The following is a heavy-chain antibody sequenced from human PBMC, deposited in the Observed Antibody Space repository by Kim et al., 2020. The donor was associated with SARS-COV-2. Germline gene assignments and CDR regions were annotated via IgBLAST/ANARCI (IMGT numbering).Heavy chain of an antibody. J-gene: IGHJ6*02. CDR3: SRQEGGTSGYYYGMDV. D-gene: IGHD1-26*01. Sequence: GGSLRLSCAGSGLSFSGSTMHWVRQASGKGLEWVGRIRSKANSYATEYAASVKGRFTISRDDSKNTAYLQMNSLKTEDTAVYYCSRQEGGTSGYYYGMDVWGQGTPVTVSS. V-gene: IGHV3-73*01. CDR1: GLSFSGST. CDR2: IRSKANSYAT.